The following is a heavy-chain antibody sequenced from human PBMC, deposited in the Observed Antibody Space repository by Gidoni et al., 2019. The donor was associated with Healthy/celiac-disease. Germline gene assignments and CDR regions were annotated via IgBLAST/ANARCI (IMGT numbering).Heavy chain of an antibody. Sequence: QVQLVQSGAEVKKPGASVMVSCKASGYTITSYDINWVRKAKRQGLEWMGGMNTNSGNTGYAQKFQGRVTMTRNTSISTAYMELSSLRSEDTAVYYCARGPPYCSSTSCYRNYGMDVWGQGTTVTVSS. D-gene: IGHD2-2*01. CDR3: ARGPPYCSSTSCYRNYGMDV. J-gene: IGHJ6*02. V-gene: IGHV1-8*01. CDR2: MNTNSGNT. CDR1: GYTITSYD.